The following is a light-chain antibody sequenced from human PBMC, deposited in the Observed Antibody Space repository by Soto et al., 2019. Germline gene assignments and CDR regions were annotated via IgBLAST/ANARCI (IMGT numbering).Light chain of an antibody. CDR2: VAS. V-gene: IGKV3-20*01. CDR1: QSVSGSY. J-gene: IGKJ2*01. Sequence: NVLTQSPGTLSLSPGERATLSCRASQSVSGSYLAWYQQKPGQAPRLLIYVASTRATGIPARFSGSGSGTDFTLTISRLEPEDFAVYYCQQYGNAPHTFGQGTKLEIK. CDR3: QQYGNAPHT.